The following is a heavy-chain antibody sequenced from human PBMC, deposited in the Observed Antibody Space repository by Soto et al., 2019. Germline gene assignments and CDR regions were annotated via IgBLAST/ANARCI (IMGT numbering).Heavy chain of an antibody. Sequence: LSLTCTVSGGSISSGDYYWSWIRQPPGKGLEWIGYIYYSGSTYYNPSLKSRVTISVDTSKNQFSLKLSSVTAADTAVYYCATPRDYVWGSYDVWGQGTLVTVSS. CDR3: ATPRDYVWGSYDV. CDR1: GGSISSGDYY. D-gene: IGHD3-16*01. V-gene: IGHV4-30-4*01. CDR2: IYYSGST. J-gene: IGHJ4*02.